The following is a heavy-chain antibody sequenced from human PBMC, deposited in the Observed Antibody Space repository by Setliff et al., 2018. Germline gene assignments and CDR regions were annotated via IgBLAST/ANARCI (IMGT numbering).Heavy chain of an antibody. D-gene: IGHD4-17*01. V-gene: IGHV4-39*07. J-gene: IGHJ6*03. Sequence: SETLSLTCTVSGGSISSSSCYWGWIRQPPGKGLEWIGEIYHSGSTNYNPSLKSRVTISVDKFKNQFSLKLSSVTAADTAVYYCARDWRDYGAMGYWGQGMLVTVSSGVYYHMDVWGKGTTVTVSS. CDR2: IYHSGST. CDR1: GGSISSSSCY. CDR3: ARDWRDYGAMGYWGQGMLVTVSSGVYYHMDV.